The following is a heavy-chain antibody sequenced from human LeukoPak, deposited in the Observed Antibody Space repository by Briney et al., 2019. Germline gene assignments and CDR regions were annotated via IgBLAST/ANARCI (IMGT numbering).Heavy chain of an antibody. Sequence: ASVKVSCKASGYTFTSYDINWVRQATGQGLEWMGWMNPNSGNTGYAQKFQGRVTMTRNTSISTAYMELSSLRSEGTAVYYCARVGGIAAAFDYWGQGTLVTVSS. J-gene: IGHJ4*02. CDR2: MNPNSGNT. V-gene: IGHV1-8*01. CDR1: GYTFTSYD. CDR3: ARVGGIAAAFDY. D-gene: IGHD6-13*01.